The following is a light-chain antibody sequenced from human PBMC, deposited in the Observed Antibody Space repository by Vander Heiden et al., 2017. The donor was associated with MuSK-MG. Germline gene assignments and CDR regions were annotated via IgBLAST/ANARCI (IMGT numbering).Light chain of an antibody. Sequence: SYELTQPPSVSVSPGQTASITCSGDKWGDKYACWYQQKPGQSPVLVIYQESKRPSGSPGRFSGSNSGNTATLTISGTQAMDEADYYCQAWDSSSVVFGGGTKLTVL. J-gene: IGLJ2*01. CDR3: QAWDSSSVV. CDR2: QES. CDR1: KWGDKY. V-gene: IGLV3-1*01.